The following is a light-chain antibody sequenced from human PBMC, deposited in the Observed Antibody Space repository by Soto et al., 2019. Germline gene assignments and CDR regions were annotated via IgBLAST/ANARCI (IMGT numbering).Light chain of an antibody. CDR1: SSDVGGYNY. CDR2: EVS. Sequence: QSALTQPASVSGSPGQSITISCTGTSSDVGGYNYVSWYQQHPGKAPKLMIYEVSNRPSAVCNRFSGSKSGNTDSLTISGLQAEDEADYYCNSYTSSSPHVVFGGGIK. CDR3: NSYTSSSPHVV. J-gene: IGLJ2*01. V-gene: IGLV2-14*01.